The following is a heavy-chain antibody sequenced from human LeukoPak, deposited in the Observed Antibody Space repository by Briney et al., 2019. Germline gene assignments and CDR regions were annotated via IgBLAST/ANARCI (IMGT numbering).Heavy chain of an antibody. CDR3: ARDRGLVGSEIKYYYGMDV. V-gene: IGHV1-18*01. CDR1: GYTFTSYG. J-gene: IGHJ6*02. D-gene: IGHD3-10*01. Sequence: ASVKVSCTASGYTFTSYGISWVRQAPGQGLEWMGWISAYNGNTNYAQKLRGRVTMTTDTSTSTAYMELRSLRSDDTAVYYCARDRGLVGSEIKYYYGMDVWGQGTTVTVSS. CDR2: ISAYNGNT.